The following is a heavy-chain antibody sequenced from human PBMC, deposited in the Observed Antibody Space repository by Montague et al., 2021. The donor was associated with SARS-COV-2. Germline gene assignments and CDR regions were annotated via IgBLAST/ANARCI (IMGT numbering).Heavy chain of an antibody. CDR1: GGSINNYF. J-gene: IGHJ4*02. D-gene: IGHD2-2*01. V-gene: IGHV4-59*13. CDR3: ARGRTRVGQLSYFDY. Sequence: SETLSLTCTVSGGSINNYFWPRIRHTPEKGLESTALVYNDKNTNPHPSPKSRLTMSIDTSKRQFSLNLNSATAADTAVYYCARGRTRVGQLSYFDYWGQGILVSVSS. CDR2: VYNDKNT.